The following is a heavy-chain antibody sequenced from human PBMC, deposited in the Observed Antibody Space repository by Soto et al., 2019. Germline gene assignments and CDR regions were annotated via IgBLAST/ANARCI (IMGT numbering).Heavy chain of an antibody. J-gene: IGHJ6*02. CDR3: ARALIQLWPHYYYGMDV. CDR2: IYYSGTT. CDR1: GGSISSGDYY. Sequence: SETLSLTCTVSGGSISSGDYYWSWIRQPPGKGLEWIGYIYYSGTTYYNPSLNSRVTISVDTSKNQFSLKVSSVTAADTAVYYCARALIQLWPHYYYGMDVWGQGTTVT. D-gene: IGHD5-18*01. V-gene: IGHV4-30-4*01.